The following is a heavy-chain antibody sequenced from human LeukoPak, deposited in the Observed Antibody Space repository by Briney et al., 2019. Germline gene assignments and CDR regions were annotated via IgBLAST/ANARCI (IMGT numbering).Heavy chain of an antibody. V-gene: IGHV3-23*01. D-gene: IGHD1-1*01. Sequence: GGSLRLSCAASGFTFSSYAMSWVRQAPGKGLEWVSAISGSGGSTYYADSVKGRFTISRDNSKNSLYLQMNSLRAEDAALYYCARDGASIDDQYYGLDVWGQGTTVTVSS. CDR1: GFTFSSYA. CDR2: ISGSGGST. CDR3: ARDGASIDDQYYGLDV. J-gene: IGHJ6*02.